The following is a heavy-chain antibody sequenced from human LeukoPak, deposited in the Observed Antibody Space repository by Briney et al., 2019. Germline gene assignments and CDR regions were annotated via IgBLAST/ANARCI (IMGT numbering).Heavy chain of an antibody. CDR3: ARRDGDYEGFDY. Sequence: SETLSLTCAVCGGSFSGYYWSWIRQPPGKGLEWIGEINHSGSTNYNPSLKSRVTISVDTSKNQFSLKLSSVTAADTAAYYCARRDGDYEGFDYWGQGTLVTVSS. D-gene: IGHD4-17*01. CDR2: INHSGST. J-gene: IGHJ4*02. CDR1: GGSFSGYY. V-gene: IGHV4-34*01.